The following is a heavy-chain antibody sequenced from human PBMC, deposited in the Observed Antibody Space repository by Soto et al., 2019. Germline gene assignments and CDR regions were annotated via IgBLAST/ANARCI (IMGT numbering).Heavy chain of an antibody. CDR3: ATTWRGYDFWSGYVY. J-gene: IGHJ4*02. Sequence: GGSLRLSCAASGFTFSDYYMSWVRQAPGKGLEWVSYISSSGSTIYYADSAKGRFTISRDNAKNSLYLQMNSLRAEDTAVYYCATTWRGYDFWSGYVYWGQGTLVTVSS. CDR1: GFTFSDYY. D-gene: IGHD3-3*01. CDR2: ISSSGSTI. V-gene: IGHV3-11*04.